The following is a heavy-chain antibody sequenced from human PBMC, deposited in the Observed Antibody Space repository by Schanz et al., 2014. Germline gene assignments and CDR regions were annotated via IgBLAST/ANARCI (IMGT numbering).Heavy chain of an antibody. CDR3: ASPSGYSDYGTYFDF. CDR2: ISNDGSIK. V-gene: IGHV3-30-3*01. D-gene: IGHD5-12*01. CDR1: GFTFSSYA. J-gene: IGHJ4*02. Sequence: QVQLLQFGGGVVQPGRSLRLSCAASGFTFSSYAMHWVRQAPGKGLEWVALISNDGSIKYYADSVEGRFTISRDNSRNTLYLQMNSLRTEDTAVYYCASPSGYSDYGTYFDFWGQGTLVTDSS.